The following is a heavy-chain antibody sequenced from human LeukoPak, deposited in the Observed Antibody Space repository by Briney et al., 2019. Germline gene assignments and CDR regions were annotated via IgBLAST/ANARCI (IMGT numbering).Heavy chain of an antibody. D-gene: IGHD5-12*01. CDR1: GGSISSSSYY. V-gene: IGHV4-61*05. CDR3: ARAGIVATIEAFDI. Sequence: SETLSLTCTVSGGSISSSSYYWGWIRQPPGKGLEWIGYIYYSGSTNYNPSLKSRVTISVDTSKNQFSLKLSSVTAADTAVYYCARAGIVATIEAFDIWGQGTMVTVSS. CDR2: IYYSGST. J-gene: IGHJ3*02.